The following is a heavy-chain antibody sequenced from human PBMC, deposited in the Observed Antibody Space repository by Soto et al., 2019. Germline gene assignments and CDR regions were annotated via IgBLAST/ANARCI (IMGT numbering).Heavy chain of an antibody. CDR1: GYTFTSYA. J-gene: IGHJ6*02. Sequence: ASVKVSCKASGYTFTSYAMHWVRQAPGQRLEWMGWINAGNGNTKYSQKFQGRVTITRDTSASTAYMELSSLRSEDTAVYYCARERFGYSGYDEYGMDVWGQGTTVTVSS. CDR3: ARERFGYSGYDEYGMDV. CDR2: INAGNGNT. V-gene: IGHV1-3*01. D-gene: IGHD5-12*01.